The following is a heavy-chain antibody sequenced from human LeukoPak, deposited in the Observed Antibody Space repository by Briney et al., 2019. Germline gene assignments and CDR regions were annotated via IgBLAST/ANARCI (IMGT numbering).Heavy chain of an antibody. J-gene: IGHJ4*02. CDR2: ISASGGST. CDR3: AKGYISGWYYGPYFDY. CDR1: GFTFSSYA. V-gene: IGHV3-23*01. Sequence: GGSLRLSCAASGFTFSSYAMNWVRQAPGKGLEWVSAISASGGSTYYADSVKGRFTISRDNSKNTLYLQMNSLRVEDTAVYYCAKGYISGWYYGPYFDYWGQGTLATVSS. D-gene: IGHD6-19*01.